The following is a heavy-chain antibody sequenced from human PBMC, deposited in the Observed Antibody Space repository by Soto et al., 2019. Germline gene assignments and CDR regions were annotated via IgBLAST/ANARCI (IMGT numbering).Heavy chain of an antibody. Sequence: QVQLQQWGAGLLKPSETLSLTCAVYGGSFSGYYWSWIRQPPGKGLEWMGEINPSGSTNYNPYHKRRVSIPVDTSKSQFSLKLSSVTAADTAVYYCARVVIVGFDIWGQGTMVTVSS. CDR1: GGSFSGYY. J-gene: IGHJ3*02. V-gene: IGHV4-34*01. D-gene: IGHD2-21*01. CDR2: INPSGST. CDR3: ARVVIVGFDI.